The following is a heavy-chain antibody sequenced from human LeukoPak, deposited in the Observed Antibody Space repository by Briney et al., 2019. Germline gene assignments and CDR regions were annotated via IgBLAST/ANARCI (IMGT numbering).Heavy chain of an antibody. J-gene: IGHJ4*02. Sequence: PGRSLRLSCEASGFTFKNYGIHWVRQAPGEGLEWVAVISHEGSNKYYADSVRGRLSVSRDNSRNTLYLQMNSLRAEDTAVYYCAKDWGFQYASGSYCDYWGQGTQVTVSS. CDR3: AKDWGFQYASGSYCDY. D-gene: IGHD3-10*01. V-gene: IGHV3-30*18. CDR2: ISHEGSNK. CDR1: GFTFKNYG.